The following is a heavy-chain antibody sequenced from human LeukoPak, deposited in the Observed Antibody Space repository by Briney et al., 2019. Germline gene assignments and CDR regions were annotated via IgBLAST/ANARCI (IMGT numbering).Heavy chain of an antibody. Sequence: GGSLRLSCAASGFTFSSYAMSWVRQAPGEGLGWVSAISGGGGSTYYADSVKGRFTISRDNSKNTLYLQMNSLRAEDTAVYYCAKDLRGSSSWYDWFDPWGQGTLVTVSS. D-gene: IGHD6-13*01. V-gene: IGHV3-23*01. J-gene: IGHJ5*02. CDR1: GFTFSSYA. CDR3: AKDLRGSSSWYDWFDP. CDR2: ISGGGGST.